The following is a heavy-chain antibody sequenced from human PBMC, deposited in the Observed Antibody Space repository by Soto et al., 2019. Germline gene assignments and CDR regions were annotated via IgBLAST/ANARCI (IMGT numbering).Heavy chain of an antibody. CDR3: ARGYCSSTSCYRPDPVLDY. Sequence: GGSLRLSCAASGFTFSSYAMHWVRQAPGKGLEWVAVISYDGSNKYYADSVKGRFTISRDNSKNTLYLQMNSLRAKDTAVYYCARGYCSSTSCYRPDPVLDYWGQGTLVTVSS. CDR2: ISYDGSNK. V-gene: IGHV3-30-3*01. J-gene: IGHJ4*02. CDR1: GFTFSSYA. D-gene: IGHD2-2*02.